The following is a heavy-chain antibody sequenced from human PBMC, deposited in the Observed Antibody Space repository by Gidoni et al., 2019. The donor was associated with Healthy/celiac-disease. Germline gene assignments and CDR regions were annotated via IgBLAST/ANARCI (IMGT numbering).Heavy chain of an antibody. CDR1: GGSFSGYY. J-gene: IGHJ4*02. Sequence: QVQLQQWGAGLLKPSETVSFTCAVYGGSFSGYYWSWIRQPPGKGLEWIGEINHSGSTNYNPSLKSRVTISVDTSKNQFSLNLSSVTAADTAVYYCAKRYSSSWYGYWGQGTLVTVSS. CDR3: AKRYSSSWYGY. D-gene: IGHD6-13*01. CDR2: INHSGST. V-gene: IGHV4-34*01.